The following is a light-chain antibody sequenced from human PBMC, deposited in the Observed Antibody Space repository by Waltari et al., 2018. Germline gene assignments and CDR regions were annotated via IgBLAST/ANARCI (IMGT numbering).Light chain of an antibody. Sequence: QSALTQPASVSGSPGQSITMSCTGTSSDVGGYNYVPWYQQYPGKAPKLMIYDVSQRPSGVSNRFSGSKSGNTASLTISGLQAEDEADYYCSSYTSSNTLVFGVGTKLTVL. CDR3: SSYTSSNTLV. V-gene: IGLV2-14*01. CDR1: SSDVGGYNY. CDR2: DVS. J-gene: IGLJ3*02.